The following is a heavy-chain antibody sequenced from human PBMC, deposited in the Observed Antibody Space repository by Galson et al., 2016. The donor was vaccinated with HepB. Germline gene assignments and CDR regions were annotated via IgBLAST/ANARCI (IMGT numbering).Heavy chain of an antibody. J-gene: IGHJ4*02. CDR2: VNHSGST. CDR3: ARGHRWSGYSPYYVDY. CDR1: GGSFSAFY. D-gene: IGHD3-3*01. V-gene: IGHV4-34*01. Sequence: SETLSLTCAVYGGSFSAFYWSWISQPPGKGLEWIGAVNHSGSTNYNPSVKSRVTISVDTSKTHFSLRRRSLTAADTAVYYCARGHRWSGYSPYYVDYWGQGTLVTVSS.